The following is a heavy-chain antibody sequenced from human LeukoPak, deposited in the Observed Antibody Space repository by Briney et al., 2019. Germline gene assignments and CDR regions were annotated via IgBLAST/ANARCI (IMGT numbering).Heavy chain of an antibody. CDR1: GYTFTSYD. CDR2: IIPIFGTA. CDR3: ARIYYDSSGYYQGYFDY. Sequence: GASVKVSCKASGYTFTSYDINWVRQAPGQGLEWMGRIIPIFGTANYAQKFQGRVTITTDESTSTAYMELSSLRSEDTAVYYCARIYYDSSGYYQGYFDYWGQGTLVTVSS. V-gene: IGHV1-69*05. D-gene: IGHD3-22*01. J-gene: IGHJ4*02.